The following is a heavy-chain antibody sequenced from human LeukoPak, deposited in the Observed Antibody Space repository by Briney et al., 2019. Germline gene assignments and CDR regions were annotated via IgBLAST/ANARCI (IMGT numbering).Heavy chain of an antibody. Sequence: GESLKISCKGSGYSFTSYWIGWVRQMPGKGLEWMGIIYPGDSDTRYSPSFQGQVTISADKSISTAYLQWSSLKASDTAMYYCARHPPGESYGYLYDYWGQGTLVTVSS. D-gene: IGHD5-18*01. CDR2: IYPGDSDT. CDR3: ARHPPGESYGYLYDY. V-gene: IGHV5-51*01. J-gene: IGHJ4*02. CDR1: GYSFTSYW.